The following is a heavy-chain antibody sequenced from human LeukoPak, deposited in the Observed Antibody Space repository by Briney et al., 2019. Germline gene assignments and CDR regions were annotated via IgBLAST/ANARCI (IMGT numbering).Heavy chain of an antibody. J-gene: IGHJ3*02. CDR3: AKTGYSSSWYDAFDI. CDR1: GFTFSSYA. V-gene: IGHV3-23*01. Sequence: PGGSLRLSCAASGFTFSSYAMSWVRQAPGKGLEWVPAISGSGGSTYYADSVKGRFTISRDNSKNTLYLQMNSLRAEDTAVYYCAKTGYSSSWYDAFDIWGQGTMVTVSS. D-gene: IGHD6-13*01. CDR2: ISGSGGST.